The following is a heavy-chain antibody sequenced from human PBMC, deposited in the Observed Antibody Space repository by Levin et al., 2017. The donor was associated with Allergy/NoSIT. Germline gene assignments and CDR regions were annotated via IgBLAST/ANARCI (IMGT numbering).Heavy chain of an antibody. CDR3: ARGYYYDGPAYFDY. CDR1: EFTFSSYS. V-gene: IGHV3-48*02. CDR2: ISSSRKTI. D-gene: IGHD3-22*01. J-gene: IGHJ4*02. Sequence: PGESLKISCAASEFTFSSYSMNWVRQAPGKRLEWVSYISSSRKTIYYADSVKGRFTISRDNAKNSLYLQMNSLRDEDTAVYYCARGYYYDGPAYFDYWGQGTLVTVSS.